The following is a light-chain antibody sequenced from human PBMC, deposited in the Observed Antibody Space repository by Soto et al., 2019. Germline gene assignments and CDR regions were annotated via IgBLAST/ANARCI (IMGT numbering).Light chain of an antibody. CDR1: SSDVGGHNY. Sequence: QSALIQPASVSGSPGQSITISCTGTSSDVGGHNYVSWYQQHPGIAPKLMISEVSNRPSGVSNRFSGSKSGNTASLTISGLQAEDEADYYCSSYPTSSTLVFGGGTKVTVL. J-gene: IGLJ2*01. CDR3: SSYPTSSTLV. V-gene: IGLV2-14*01. CDR2: EVS.